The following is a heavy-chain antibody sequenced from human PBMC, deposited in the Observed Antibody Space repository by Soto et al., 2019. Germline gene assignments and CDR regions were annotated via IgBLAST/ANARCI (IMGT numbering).Heavy chain of an antibody. D-gene: IGHD3-3*01. Sequence: XTLSLTCAVYGGSFSGYYWSWIRQPPGKGLELIGEINHSGSTNYNPSLKSRVTISVDTSKNQFSLELSSVTAADTAVYYCARGLTYYDFWSGYSRGYYGMDVWGQGTTFTVS. CDR3: ARGLTYYDFWSGYSRGYYGMDV. V-gene: IGHV4-34*01. CDR2: INHSGST. J-gene: IGHJ6*02. CDR1: GGSFSGYY.